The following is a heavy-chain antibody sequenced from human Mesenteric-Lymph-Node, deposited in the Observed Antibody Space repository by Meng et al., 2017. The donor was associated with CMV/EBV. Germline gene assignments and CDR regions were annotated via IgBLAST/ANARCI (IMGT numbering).Heavy chain of an antibody. CDR2: ISSRGTSI. Sequence: GESLKISCAVSGFTFSDYSMNWVRQAPGKGLEWVSYISSRGTSIFYADSVKGRFTTSRDNAKNTLYLQMNSLRAEDTALFFCARDEGYYDSSGYYSSYHFGMDVWGQGTTVTVSS. D-gene: IGHD3-22*01. V-gene: IGHV3-48*04. CDR3: ARDEGYYDSSGYYSSYHFGMDV. CDR1: GFTFSDYS. J-gene: IGHJ6*02.